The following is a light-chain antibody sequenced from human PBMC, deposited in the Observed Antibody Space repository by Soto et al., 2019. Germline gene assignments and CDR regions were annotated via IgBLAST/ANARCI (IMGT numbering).Light chain of an antibody. CDR1: QSVSSSY. J-gene: IGKJ4*01. CDR2: GAS. CDR3: QQYGSSPLLT. Sequence: EIVMTQSPATLSLSPGERATLSCRASQSVSSSYLAWYQQKPGQAPRLLIYGASSRATGIPDRFSGSGSGTDFTLTISRLEPEDFAVYYCQQYGSSPLLTFGGGTKGDIK. V-gene: IGKV3-20*01.